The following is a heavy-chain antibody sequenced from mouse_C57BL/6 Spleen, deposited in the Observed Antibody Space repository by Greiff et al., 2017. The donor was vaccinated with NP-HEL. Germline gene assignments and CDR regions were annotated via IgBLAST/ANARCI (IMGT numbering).Heavy chain of an antibody. D-gene: IGHD2-4*01. CDR3: NRYDCDGGGSYFDY. CDR1: GFNIKDDY. V-gene: IGHV14-4*01. CDR2: IDPENGDI. Sequence: EVQLQQSGAELVRPGASVKLSCTASGFNIKDDYMHWVKQRPEQGLEWIGWIDPENGDIEYASKFQGKATITADTSSNTAYLQLSSMTSEDTAVYYCNRYDCDGGGSYFDYWGQGTTLTVSS. J-gene: IGHJ2*01.